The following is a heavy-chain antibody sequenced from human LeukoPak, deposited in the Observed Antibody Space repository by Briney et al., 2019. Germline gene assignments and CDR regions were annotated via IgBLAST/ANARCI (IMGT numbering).Heavy chain of an antibody. J-gene: IGHJ4*02. CDR3: TRDRDRPSY. V-gene: IGHV3-49*03. D-gene: IGHD3-10*01. CDR2: IRSKAYGGTT. Sequence: QTGGSLRLSCTASGFTFADYVMSWFRQAPGKGLEWVGFIRSKAYGGTTDYAASVKGRFTISRGDSKSIAYLQMNSLKTEDTAVYYCTRDRDRPSYWGQGTLVTVSS. CDR1: GFTFADYV.